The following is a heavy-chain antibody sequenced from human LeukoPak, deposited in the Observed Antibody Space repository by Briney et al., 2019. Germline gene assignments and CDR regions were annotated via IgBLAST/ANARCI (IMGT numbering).Heavy chain of an antibody. CDR3: AKDRRAFGDSPDY. J-gene: IGHJ4*02. V-gene: IGHV3-23*01. D-gene: IGHD4-17*01. CDR1: GFTFSSYA. CDR2: ISGSGGST. Sequence: PGGSLRLSCAVSGFTFSSYAMSWVRQAPGKGLEWVSAISGSGGSTYYADSVKGRFTISRDNSKNTLYLQMNSLRAEDTAVYYCAKDRRAFGDSPDYWGQGTLVTVSS.